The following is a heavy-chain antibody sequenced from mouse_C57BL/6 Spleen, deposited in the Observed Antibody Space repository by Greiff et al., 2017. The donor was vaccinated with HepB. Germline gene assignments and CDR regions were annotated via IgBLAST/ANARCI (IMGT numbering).Heavy chain of an antibody. D-gene: IGHD2-5*01. V-gene: IGHV1-26*01. CDR3: ASYYSNYYAMDY. CDR1: GYTFTDYY. Sequence: EVQLQQSGPELVKPGASVKISCKASGYTFTDYYMNWVKQSHGKSLEWIGDINPNNGGTSYNQKFKGKATLTVDKSSSTAYIELRSLTSEDSAVYYCASYYSNYYAMDYWGQRTSVTVSS. J-gene: IGHJ4*01. CDR2: INPNNGGT.